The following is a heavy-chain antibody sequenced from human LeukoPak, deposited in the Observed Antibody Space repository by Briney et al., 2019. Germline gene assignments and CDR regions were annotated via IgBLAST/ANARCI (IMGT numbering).Heavy chain of an antibody. V-gene: IGHV1-69*04. CDR2: IIPILGIA. Sequence: SVKVSCKASGGTFISYAISWVRQAPGQGLEWMGRIIPILGIANYAQKFQGRVTITADKSTSTAYMELSSLRSEDTAVYYCARRRAGSGYSYWGQGTLVTVSS. J-gene: IGHJ4*02. CDR3: ARRRAGSGYSY. D-gene: IGHD3-22*01. CDR1: GGTFISYA.